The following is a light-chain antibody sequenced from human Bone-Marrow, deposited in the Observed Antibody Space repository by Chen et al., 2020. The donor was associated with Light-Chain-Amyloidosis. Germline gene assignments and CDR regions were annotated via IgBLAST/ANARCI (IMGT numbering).Light chain of an antibody. J-gene: IGLJ2*01. CDR1: DLPTKY. CDR3: QSADSSGTYEVI. Sequence: SYELTQPPSLSVSPGQTTRITCSGDDLPTKYAYWYQQKPGKAPVLVIHRDTERPSGISERFSGYSSGTTATLTISGVQAEDEADYHCQSADSSGTYEVIFGGGTKLTV. CDR2: RDT. V-gene: IGLV3-25*03.